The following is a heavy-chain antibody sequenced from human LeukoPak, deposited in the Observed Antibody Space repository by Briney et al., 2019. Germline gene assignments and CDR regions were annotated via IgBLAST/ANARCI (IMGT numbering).Heavy chain of an antibody. CDR1: GYTFTSYG. CDR3: ARGDTKIQLLHYYYYYGMDV. CDR2: ISAYNGNT. Sequence: ASVKVSCKASGYTFTSYGISWVRQAPGQGLEWMGWISAYNGNTNYAQKLQGRVTMTTDTSTSTAYMELRSLRSDDTAVYHCARGDTKIQLLHYYYYYGMDVWGQGTTVTVSS. D-gene: IGHD2-15*01. V-gene: IGHV1-18*01. J-gene: IGHJ6*02.